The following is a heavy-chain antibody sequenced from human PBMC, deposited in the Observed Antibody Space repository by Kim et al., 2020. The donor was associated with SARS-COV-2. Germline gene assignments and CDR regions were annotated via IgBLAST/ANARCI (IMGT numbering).Heavy chain of an antibody. J-gene: IGHJ6*02. CDR2: IYYSGST. Sequence: SETLSLTSTVSGGSISSYYWSWLRQPPGKGLEWIGYIYYSGSTNYNPSLKSRVTISVDTSKNQFSLKLSSVTAADTAVYYCARYSPSSGWYPTRFYYYYGMDVWGQGTTVTVSS. CDR3: ARYSPSSGWYPTRFYYYYGMDV. CDR1: GGSISSYY. V-gene: IGHV4-59*13. D-gene: IGHD6-19*01.